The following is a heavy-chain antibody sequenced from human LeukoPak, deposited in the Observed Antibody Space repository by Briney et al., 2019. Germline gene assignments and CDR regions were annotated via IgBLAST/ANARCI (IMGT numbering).Heavy chain of an antibody. J-gene: IGHJ5*02. D-gene: IGHD3-22*01. Sequence: SETLSLTCTVSGGSISSSSYYWGWIRQPPGKGLEWIGSIYYSGSTYYNPSLKSRVTISVDTSKNQFSLKLSSVTAADTAVYYCARTYYDSSGRLNWFDPWGQGTLVTASS. V-gene: IGHV4-39*01. CDR1: GGSISSSSYY. CDR2: IYYSGST. CDR3: ARTYYDSSGRLNWFDP.